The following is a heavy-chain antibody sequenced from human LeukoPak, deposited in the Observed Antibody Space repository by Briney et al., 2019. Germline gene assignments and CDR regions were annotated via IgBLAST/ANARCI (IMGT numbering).Heavy chain of an antibody. J-gene: IGHJ4*02. Sequence: GRSLRLSCAASGFTFSTYSMTWVRQAPGKGLEWVSSITSSSSYIYYADSVKGRFTISRDNAKNSLYLQMSSLRAEDTAVYFCARIYGGNSGGFDYWGQGALVTVSS. CDR1: GFTFSTYS. V-gene: IGHV3-21*01. D-gene: IGHD4-23*01. CDR2: ITSSSSYI. CDR3: ARIYGGNSGGFDY.